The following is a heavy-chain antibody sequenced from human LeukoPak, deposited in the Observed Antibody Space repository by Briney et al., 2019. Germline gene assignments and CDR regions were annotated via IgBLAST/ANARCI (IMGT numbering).Heavy chain of an antibody. D-gene: IGHD2-8*02. J-gene: IGHJ4*02. CDR2: INSGATSE. CDR3: ARVICTGGSCFQNDY. V-gene: IGHV3-48*03. CDR1: RFIFSNFE. Sequence: GGSLRLSCTASRFIFSNFEMNWVRQSPGKGLQWVAYINSGATSEYYADSVKGRFTISRDNAKNSLYLQMNSLGVQDTAIYYCARVICTGGSCFQNDYWGQGTLVTVSS.